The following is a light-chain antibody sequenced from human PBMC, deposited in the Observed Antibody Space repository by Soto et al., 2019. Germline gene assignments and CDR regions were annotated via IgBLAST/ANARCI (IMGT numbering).Light chain of an antibody. J-gene: IGKJ2*01. CDR2: DAS. CDR3: QHYKTYPFT. Sequence: DIQMTQSPSTLSASVGDRVTITCRASQSISSWLAWYQQKPGKAPKLLIYDASSLDSGVPSRFSGSGSGTEFTLTITNLQPDDFTTNYCQHYKTYPFTFGQGPKLAIK. V-gene: IGKV1-5*01. CDR1: QSISSW.